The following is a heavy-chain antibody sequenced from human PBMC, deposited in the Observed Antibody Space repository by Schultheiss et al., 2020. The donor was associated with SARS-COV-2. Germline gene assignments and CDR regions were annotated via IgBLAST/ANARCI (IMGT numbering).Heavy chain of an antibody. CDR3: ACTACGEVAY. CDR2: IKQDGSEK. Sequence: GGSLRLSCAASEFTFSSYEMNWVRQAPGKGLEWVANIKQDGSEKYYVDSVKGRFTISRDNSKNTLYLQMNSLRAEDTAVYYCACTACGEVAYWGQGTLVTVSS. V-gene: IGHV3-7*01. D-gene: IGHD3-10*01. J-gene: IGHJ4*02. CDR1: EFTFSSYE.